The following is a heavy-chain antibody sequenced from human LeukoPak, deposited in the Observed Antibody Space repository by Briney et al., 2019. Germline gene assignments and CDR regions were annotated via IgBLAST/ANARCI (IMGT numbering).Heavy chain of an antibody. J-gene: IGHJ1*01. CDR3: AKEGRCSGGSCYWFQH. Sequence: AGGSLRLSCAASGFTFSSYGMHWVRQAPGKGLEWVAVISYDGSNKYYADSVKGRFTISRDNSKNTLYLQMNSLRAEDTAVYYCAKEGRCSGGSCYWFQHWGQGTLVTVSS. CDR1: GFTFSSYG. V-gene: IGHV3-30*18. CDR2: ISYDGSNK. D-gene: IGHD2-15*01.